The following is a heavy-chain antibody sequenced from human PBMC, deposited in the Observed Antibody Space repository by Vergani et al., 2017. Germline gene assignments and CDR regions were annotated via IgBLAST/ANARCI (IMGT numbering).Heavy chain of an antibody. D-gene: IGHD3-9*01. CDR2: IYYSGST. J-gene: IGHJ6*02. CDR3: ARDPGNYDILTGYGMDV. V-gene: IGHV4-61*05. CDR1: GGSISSSSYY. Sequence: QLQLQESGPGLVKPSETLSLTCTVSGGSISSSSYYWGWIRQPPGKGLEWIGYIYYSGSTNYNPSLKSRVTISVDTSKNQFSLKLSSVTAADTAVYYCARDPGNYDILTGYGMDVWGQGTTVTVSS.